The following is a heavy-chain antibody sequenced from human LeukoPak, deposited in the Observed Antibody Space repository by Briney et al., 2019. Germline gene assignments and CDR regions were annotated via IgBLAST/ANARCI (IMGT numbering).Heavy chain of an antibody. CDR2: ISIDGGIT. V-gene: IGHV3-23*01. CDR1: GFTFSSYA. J-gene: IGHJ4*02. Sequence: GGSLRLSCATSGFTFSSYAMSWARQAPEKGLEWVSVISIDGGITYYADSVKGRFTISRDNSKNTVYLQMNGLRGEDTAVYYCARGWSSFDYWGQGTLVTVSS. D-gene: IGHD2-8*02. CDR3: ARGWSSFDY.